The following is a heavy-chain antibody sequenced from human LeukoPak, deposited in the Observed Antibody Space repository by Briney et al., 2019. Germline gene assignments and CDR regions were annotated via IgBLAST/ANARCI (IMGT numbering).Heavy chain of an antibody. CDR3: ARLRTSATEIVAPIKNRTPHNGFYP. CDR1: GGSFSGYY. CDR2: INHSGST. V-gene: IGHV4-34*01. D-gene: IGHD5-12*01. Sequence: SETLSLTCAVYGGSFSGYYWSWIRQTPGKGLEWIGEINHSGSTHYNPSLTSRVTISVDPSKNQFSLKQSSVTAADTAVYYRARLRTSATEIVAPIKNRTPHNGFYPWGQGTLVTVSS. J-gene: IGHJ5*02.